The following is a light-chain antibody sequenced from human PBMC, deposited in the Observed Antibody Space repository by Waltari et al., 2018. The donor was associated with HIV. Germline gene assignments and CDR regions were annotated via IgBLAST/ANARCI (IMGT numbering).Light chain of an antibody. V-gene: IGLV2-14*01. CDR3: SSCTTSNSLL. CDR2: EVS. Sequence: QSALTQPASVSGSPGQSITVSCTGTSSDVGAYNYVSWYQQTPGTAPKLVIYEVSNRPAGIAYCFSGSKSGNTASLTISGLQTEDEGDYYCSSCTTSNSLLFGGGTKVTVL. J-gene: IGLJ2*01. CDR1: SSDVGAYNY.